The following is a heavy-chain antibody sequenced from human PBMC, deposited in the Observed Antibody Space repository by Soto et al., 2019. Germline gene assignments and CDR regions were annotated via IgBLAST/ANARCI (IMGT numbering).Heavy chain of an antibody. J-gene: IGHJ5*02. CDR3: VRDYLLTGFDP. CDR2: VYYSGST. V-gene: IGHV4-59*01. Sequence: PSETLYLSCTFCCGSISIYYWTWVRQPPGKGLEWIGYVYYSGSTNYNPSLESRVTISIDASKNQFSLKMKSVTAADTAVYYCVRDYLLTGFDPWGQGALVTVSS. CDR1: CGSISIYY. D-gene: IGHD3-9*01.